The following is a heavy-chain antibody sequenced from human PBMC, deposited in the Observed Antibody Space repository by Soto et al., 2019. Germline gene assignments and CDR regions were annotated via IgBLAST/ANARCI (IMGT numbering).Heavy chain of an antibody. CDR1: GFTLQNYA. Sequence: LRLSCTASGFTLQNYAMAWVRQAPGKGLEWVSTLIGGHYGTAYSYSVKGRFTVSRDNSKNCLYLQMNSLGVEDTAMYFCAKGKSTGDIDWFDPWGQGSLVTSPQ. D-gene: IGHD3-10*01. CDR2: LIGGHYGT. CDR3: AKGKSTGDIDWFDP. V-gene: IGHV3-23*01. J-gene: IGHJ5*02.